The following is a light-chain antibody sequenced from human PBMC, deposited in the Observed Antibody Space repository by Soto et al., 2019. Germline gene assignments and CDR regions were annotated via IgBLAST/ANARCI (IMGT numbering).Light chain of an antibody. CDR1: QTIDSW. V-gene: IGKV1-5*03. CDR3: QQYNSYWT. Sequence: DIQMTQSPSTLSASVGDRVTITFRASQTIDSWLAWYQQRPGKPPNLLIYKASTLASGVPSRFSGSGSGTEFTLTISSLQPDDFATYYCQQYNSYWTFGQGTNVDIK. CDR2: KAS. J-gene: IGKJ1*01.